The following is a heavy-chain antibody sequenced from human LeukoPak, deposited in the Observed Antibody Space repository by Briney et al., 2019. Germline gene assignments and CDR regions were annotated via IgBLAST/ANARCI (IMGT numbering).Heavy chain of an antibody. CDR3: ARDGYNWNYEGWFDP. D-gene: IGHD1-7*01. J-gene: IGHJ5*02. CDR2: INPNSGGT. CDR1: GYTFTGYY. V-gene: IGHV1-2*02. Sequence: GASVKVSCKASGYTFTGYYMHWVRQAPGQGLEWMGWINPNSGGTNYAQKFQGRVTMTRDTSISTAYMELSRLRSDDTAVYYCARDGYNWNYEGWFDPWGQGTLVTVSS.